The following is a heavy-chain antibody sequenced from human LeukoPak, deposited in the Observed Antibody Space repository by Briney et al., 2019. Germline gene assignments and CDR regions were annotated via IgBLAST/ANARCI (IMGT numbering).Heavy chain of an antibody. CDR3: ARDGRHCSGGSCYGY. CDR1: GGSISSGGYY. Sequence: SQTLSLTCTVSGGSISSGGYYWSWIRQHPGKGLEWIGYCYYSGCHYHHPSLKSRVTISVETSKNQFSPKLSSVTAADTAVYYCARDGRHCSGGSCYGYWGQGTLVTVSS. V-gene: IGHV4-31*02. CDR2: CYYSGCH. J-gene: IGHJ4*02. D-gene: IGHD2-15*01.